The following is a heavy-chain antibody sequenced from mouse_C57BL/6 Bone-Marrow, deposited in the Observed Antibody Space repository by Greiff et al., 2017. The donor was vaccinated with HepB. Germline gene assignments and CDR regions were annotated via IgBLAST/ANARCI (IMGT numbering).Heavy chain of an antibody. CDR3: ARESSGYIAY. CDR2: INPNNGGT. J-gene: IGHJ3*01. V-gene: IGHV1-26*01. CDR1: GYTFTDYY. Sequence: EVQLQQSGPELVKPGASVKISCKASGYTFTDYYMNWVKQSHGKSLEWIGDINPNNGGTSYNQKFKGKATLTVDKSSSTAYMELRSLTSEDSAVYYCARESSGYIAYWGQGTLVTVSA. D-gene: IGHD3-2*02.